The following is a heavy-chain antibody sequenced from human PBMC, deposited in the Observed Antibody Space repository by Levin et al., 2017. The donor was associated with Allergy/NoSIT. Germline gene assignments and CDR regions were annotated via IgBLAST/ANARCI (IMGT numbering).Heavy chain of an antibody. J-gene: IGHJ6*02. D-gene: IGHD2-2*01. CDR2: INPNSGGT. Sequence: GESLKISCKASGYTFTGYYMHWVRQAPGQGLEWMGWINPNSGGTNYAQKFQGRVTMTRDTSISTAYMELSRLRSDDTAVYYCARLPPSVVPANYYYYGMDVWGQGTTVTVSS. CDR3: ARLPPSVVPANYYYYGMDV. CDR1: GYTFTGYY. V-gene: IGHV1-2*02.